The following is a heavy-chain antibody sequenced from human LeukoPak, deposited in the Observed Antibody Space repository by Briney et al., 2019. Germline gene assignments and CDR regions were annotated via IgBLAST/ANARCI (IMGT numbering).Heavy chain of an antibody. CDR3: ARGPVAGI. CDR2: IRSKANSYAT. CDR1: GFTFSGSA. D-gene: IGHD6-19*01. V-gene: IGHV3-73*01. J-gene: IGHJ4*02. Sequence: GGSLRLSCAVSGFTFSGSAMHWVRQASGKGLEWVGRIRSKANSYATAYAASVKGRFTISRDNAKNSLYLQMNSLRAEDTAVYYCARGPVAGIWGQGTLLTVSS.